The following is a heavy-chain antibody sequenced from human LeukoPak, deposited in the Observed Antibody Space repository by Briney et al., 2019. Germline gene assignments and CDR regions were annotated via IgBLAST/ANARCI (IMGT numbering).Heavy chain of an antibody. CDR1: GFTFSGYA. J-gene: IGHJ4*02. CDR2: VSGNGGGT. D-gene: IGHD2-8*02. V-gene: IGHV3-23*01. CDR3: AVLVTSATAY. Sequence: GGSLRLSCAASGFTFSGYAMTWVRQAPGKGLEWVSAVSGNGGGTYYADSVRARFTISRDNSKNTLYLQMNSLRAEDTAVYYCAVLVTSATAYWGQGALVTVSS.